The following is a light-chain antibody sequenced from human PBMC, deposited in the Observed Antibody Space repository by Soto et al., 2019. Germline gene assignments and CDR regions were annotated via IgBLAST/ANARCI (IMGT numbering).Light chain of an antibody. V-gene: IGLV2-14*03. J-gene: IGLJ2*01. CDR2: DIR. Sequence: QSALTQPASASGSPGQSITISCTGTSSDVGSYNDFSCYQHPPAKAPKLMIYDIRKRPSGVASFFSGSTSGNTASLTISVRQAEDDDDYYGSSDKSRSTVVFGGGTKLTVL. CDR1: SSDVGSYND. CDR3: SSDKSRSTVV.